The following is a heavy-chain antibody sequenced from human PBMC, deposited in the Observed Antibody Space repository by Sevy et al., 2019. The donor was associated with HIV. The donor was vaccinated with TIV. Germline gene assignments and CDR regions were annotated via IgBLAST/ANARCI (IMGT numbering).Heavy chain of an antibody. D-gene: IGHD6-19*01. CDR2: ISYDGTDI. CDR1: RFTFSSYA. V-gene: IGHV3-30*04. CDR3: ARDGISSGWYRGYYFDY. J-gene: IGHJ4*02. Sequence: GGSLRLSCAASRFTFSSYAIHWVRQAPGKGLEWVAFISYDGTDIYYAYSVKGRFTISRDNSKNTLFLQMNSLRAEDTAVYYCARDGISSGWYRGYYFDYWGQGTLVTVSS.